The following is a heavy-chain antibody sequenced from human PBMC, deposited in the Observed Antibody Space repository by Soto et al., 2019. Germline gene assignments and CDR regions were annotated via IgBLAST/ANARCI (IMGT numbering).Heavy chain of an antibody. J-gene: IGHJ4*02. D-gene: IGHD3-10*01. V-gene: IGHV4-4*02. Sequence: KASETLSLTCAVSGDSISSSIWWSWVRLPPGKGLEWIGEIYHSGTTNYKPSLKSRVTISVDKSKNQFSLKMNSLTAADTAVYFCSRRGDGSGSLDYWGQGTLVTVSS. CDR2: IYHSGTT. CDR3: SRRGDGSGSLDY. CDR1: GDSISSSIW.